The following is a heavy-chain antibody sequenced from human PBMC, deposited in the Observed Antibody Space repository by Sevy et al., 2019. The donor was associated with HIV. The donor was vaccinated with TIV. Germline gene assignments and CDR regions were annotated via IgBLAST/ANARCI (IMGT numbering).Heavy chain of an antibody. CDR3: ARDRNTAMVIGMDV. CDR2: IYSGGST. V-gene: IGHV3-53*01. D-gene: IGHD5-18*01. J-gene: IGHJ6*02. CDR1: GFTFSDSW. Sequence: GGCLRLSCAASGFTFSDSWMHWVRQAPGKGLEWVSVIYSGGSTYYAYSVKGRFTISRDNSKNTLYLQMNSLRAEDTAVYYCARDRNTAMVIGMDVWGQGTTVTVSS.